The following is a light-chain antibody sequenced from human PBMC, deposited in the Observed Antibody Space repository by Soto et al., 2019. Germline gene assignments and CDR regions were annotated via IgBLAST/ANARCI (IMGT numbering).Light chain of an antibody. Sequence: EIVLTQSPGTLSLSPGERATLSCRASQSVSSSYLAWYQQKPGQAPRLFIYAASIRAPGIPDRFSGSGSGTDFTITISSLEPEDFAVYYCQQYGLSPRTFGRGTKVEIK. CDR1: QSVSSSY. CDR3: QQYGLSPRT. CDR2: AAS. J-gene: IGKJ1*01. V-gene: IGKV3-20*01.